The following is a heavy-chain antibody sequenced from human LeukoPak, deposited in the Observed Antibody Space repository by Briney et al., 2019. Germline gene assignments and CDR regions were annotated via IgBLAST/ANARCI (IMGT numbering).Heavy chain of an antibody. Sequence: PSETLSLTCTVSGGSISNYYWSWIRQPPGKGLEWIGYIYYNGGTNYNPSLKSRVTISVDTSKNQFSLKLSSVTAADTAVYYCASLYDSSGYSDFWGQGTLVTVSS. CDR2: IYYNGGT. D-gene: IGHD3-22*01. J-gene: IGHJ4*02. V-gene: IGHV4-59*08. CDR1: GGSISNYY. CDR3: ASLYDSSGYSDF.